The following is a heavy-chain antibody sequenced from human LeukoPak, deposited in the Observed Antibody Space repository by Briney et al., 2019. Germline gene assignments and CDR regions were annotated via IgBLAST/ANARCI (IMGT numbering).Heavy chain of an antibody. D-gene: IGHD2-15*01. J-gene: IGHJ6*02. CDR2: IYYSGST. Sequence: PSETLSLTCTVSGGSISSYYWGWIRQPPGKGLEWIGSIYYSGSTYYNPSLKSRVTISVDTSKNQFSLKLSSVTAADTAVYYCARCPVVVAATPSQDYGMDVWGQGTTVTVSS. V-gene: IGHV4-39*07. CDR1: GGSISSYY. CDR3: ARCPVVVAATPSQDYGMDV.